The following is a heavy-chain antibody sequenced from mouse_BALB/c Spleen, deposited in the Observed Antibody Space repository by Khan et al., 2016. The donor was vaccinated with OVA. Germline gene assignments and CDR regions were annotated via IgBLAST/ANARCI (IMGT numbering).Heavy chain of an antibody. CDR1: GYSLTRGYA. J-gene: IGHJ2*01. V-gene: IGHV3-2*02. D-gene: IGHD1-2*01. CDR2: ISYSGVT. Sequence: VQLKESGPGLVKPSQSLSLTCTVTGYSLTRGYAWNWIRQFPGNKLEWMGYISYSGVTSYTPSLKSRISITRDTSKNQFFLQLNSVTTEDTATNYCARENYYGYDMDYWGQGTTLTVSS. CDR3: ARENYYGYDMDY.